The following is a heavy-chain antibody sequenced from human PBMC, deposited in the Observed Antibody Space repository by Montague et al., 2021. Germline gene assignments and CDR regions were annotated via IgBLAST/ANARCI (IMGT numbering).Heavy chain of an antibody. J-gene: IGHJ4*02. D-gene: IGHD3-10*01. CDR1: DFTFSTYA. Sequence: SLRLSCAASDFTFSTYAMHWVRQAPGKGLEWVAVIWYDGSNKFYADSVKGRFTIPRDNSKNTLYLQMNNLRAEDTAMYYCAGEVAPGSESNSVDYWGQGTLVTVSS. CDR3: AGEVAPGSESNSVDY. V-gene: IGHV3-33*01. CDR2: IWYDGSNK.